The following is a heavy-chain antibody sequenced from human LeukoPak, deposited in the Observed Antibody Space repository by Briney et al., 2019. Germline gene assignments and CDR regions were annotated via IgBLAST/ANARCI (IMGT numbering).Heavy chain of an antibody. CDR1: GYTFTGYY. D-gene: IGHD1-1*01. Sequence: ASVKVSCKASGYTFTGYYMHWVRQAPGQGLGWMGWINPNSGGTNYAQKFQGRVTMTRDTSISTAYMELSRLRSDDTAVYYCARERNGRYYYYYYMDVWGKGTTVTVSS. CDR3: ARERNGRYYYYYYMDV. V-gene: IGHV1-2*02. J-gene: IGHJ6*03. CDR2: INPNSGGT.